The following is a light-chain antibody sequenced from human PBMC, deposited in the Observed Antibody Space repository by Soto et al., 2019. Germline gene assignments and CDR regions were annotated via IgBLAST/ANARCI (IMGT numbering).Light chain of an antibody. CDR3: LQRYRTPCT. CDR1: QSISSY. J-gene: IGKJ1*01. V-gene: IGKV1-39*01. Sequence: DIQMTQSPSSLSASVGDRVTITCRASQSISSYLNWYQQKPGKAPKLLIYAASSLQCGAPSRFRCRGSVSEFTHTISSRQPEDVATYYCLQRYRTPCTYGQGTKVDIK. CDR2: AAS.